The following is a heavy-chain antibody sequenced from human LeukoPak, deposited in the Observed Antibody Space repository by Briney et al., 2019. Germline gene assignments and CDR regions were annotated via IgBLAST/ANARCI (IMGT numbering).Heavy chain of an antibody. CDR2: VGGGGQRT. V-gene: IGHV3-23*01. D-gene: IGHD3-22*01. Sequence: PGGSLRLSCAASGLSFGAHAMHWVRQAPEMGLEWVSGVGGGGQRTHYADSVKGRFTISRDNSKNTLYLQMNSLRAEDTAIYYCAKDRGYYVDTGTINFWGQGTLVTVSS. CDR1: GLSFGAHA. J-gene: IGHJ4*02. CDR3: AKDRGYYVDTGTINF.